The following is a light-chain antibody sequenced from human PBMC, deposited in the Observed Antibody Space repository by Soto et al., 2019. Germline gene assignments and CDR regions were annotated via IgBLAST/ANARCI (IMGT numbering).Light chain of an antibody. CDR3: QQRSNWPFT. Sequence: EIVLTQSPATLSLSPGERATLSCRASQSISTFLGWYQQKPGQAPRLLIYDASNRATGIPDRFSGSGSGTDFTLTISSLEPEDFAVYYCQQRSNWPFTFGPGTKLDI. V-gene: IGKV3-11*01. CDR1: QSISTF. CDR2: DAS. J-gene: IGKJ3*01.